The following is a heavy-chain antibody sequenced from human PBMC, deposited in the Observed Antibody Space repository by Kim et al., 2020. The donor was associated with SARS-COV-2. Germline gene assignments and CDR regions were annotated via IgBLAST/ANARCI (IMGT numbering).Heavy chain of an antibody. CDR1: GFTFSSYW. D-gene: IGHD2-2*01. J-gene: IGHJ4*02. V-gene: IGHV3-7*01. CDR3: ARADQLPVVIVPRPLGY. Sequence: GGSLRLSCAASGFTFSSYWMSWVRQAPGKGLEWVANIKQDGSEKYYVDSVKGRFTISRDNAKNSLYLQMNSLRAEDTAVYYCARADQLPVVIVPRPLGYWGQGTLVTVSS. CDR2: IKQDGSEK.